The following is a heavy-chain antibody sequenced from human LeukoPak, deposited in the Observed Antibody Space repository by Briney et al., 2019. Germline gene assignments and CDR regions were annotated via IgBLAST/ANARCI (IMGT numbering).Heavy chain of an antibody. Sequence: ATVKVSCKASGYIFTGYYMHWVRQAPGQGLEWMGWINPNSGGTNYAQKFQGRVTMTRDTSISTAYMELSRLRSDDTAVYYCARSAESSSWVEFDYWGQGTLVTVSS. D-gene: IGHD6-13*01. CDR3: ARSAESSSWVEFDY. CDR2: INPNSGGT. CDR1: GYIFTGYY. J-gene: IGHJ4*02. V-gene: IGHV1-2*02.